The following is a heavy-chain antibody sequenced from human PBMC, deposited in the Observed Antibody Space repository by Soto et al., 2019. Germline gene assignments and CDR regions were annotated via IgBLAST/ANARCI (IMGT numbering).Heavy chain of an antibody. V-gene: IGHV4-59*08. Sequence: QVQLQESGPGLVKPSETLSLTCTVSGGSISSYYWSWIRQPPGKGLEWIGYIYYSGSNNYNPSLKSRVTISVDTSNNQFSLKLSSVTAADTAVYYCARRYGYSFDYWGQGTLVTVSS. D-gene: IGHD1-1*01. CDR1: GGSISSYY. CDR3: ARRYGYSFDY. J-gene: IGHJ4*02. CDR2: IYYSGSN.